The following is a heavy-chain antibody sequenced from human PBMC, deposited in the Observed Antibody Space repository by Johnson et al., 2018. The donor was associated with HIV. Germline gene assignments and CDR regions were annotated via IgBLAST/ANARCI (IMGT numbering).Heavy chain of an antibody. J-gene: IGHJ3*01. D-gene: IGHD2-15*01. CDR2: ISGSGGST. V-gene: IGHV3-23*04. CDR3: TTGCSGGSACL. Sequence: EVQVVESGGGLVQPGGSLRLSCAASGFTFSSYAMSWVRQAPGKGLEWVSAISGSGGSTYYADSVKGRFTISRDNSKNTLYLQMNSLKTEDTAVYYCTTGCSGGSACLWGQGTMVTVSS. CDR1: GFTFSSYA.